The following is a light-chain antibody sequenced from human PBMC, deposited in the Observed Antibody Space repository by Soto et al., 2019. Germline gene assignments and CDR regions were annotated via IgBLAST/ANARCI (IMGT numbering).Light chain of an antibody. V-gene: IGLV2-14*01. Sequence: QSVLTQPASVSGSPGQSITISCTGTSSDVGGYNYVSWNQQHPGKAPKLMIYDVSNRPSGVSNRFSGSKSGNTASLTISGLQAEDEADYYCSSYTSSSTLFYVFGTGTKVTVL. J-gene: IGLJ1*01. CDR2: DVS. CDR1: SSDVGGYNY. CDR3: SSYTSSSTLFYV.